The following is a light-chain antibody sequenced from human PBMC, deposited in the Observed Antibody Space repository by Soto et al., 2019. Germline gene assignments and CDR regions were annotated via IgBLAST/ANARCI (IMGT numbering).Light chain of an antibody. J-gene: IGKJ5*01. Sequence: EIVLTQSPATLSLSPGERATLSCRASQSVSSYLAWYQQKPAQAPRLLIYEASTRATGIPARFSGSGSGTDFTLTISSLEPEDFAVYYCQQRGNWPITFGQGTRLEIK. V-gene: IGKV3-11*01. CDR3: QQRGNWPIT. CDR2: EAS. CDR1: QSVSSY.